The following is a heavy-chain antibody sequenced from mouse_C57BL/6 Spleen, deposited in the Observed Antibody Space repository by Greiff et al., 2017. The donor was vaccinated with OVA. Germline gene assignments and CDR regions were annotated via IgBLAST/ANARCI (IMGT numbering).Heavy chain of an antibody. Sequence: EVKLVQSGGGLVQPGGSLSLSCAASGFTFTDYYMSWVRQPPGKALEWLGFISNKANGYTTEYSASVKARFTISRDNSQSILYLQMNALRAEDSATYYCSRSYYGSFDYWGQGTTLTVSS. CDR2: ISNKANGYTT. J-gene: IGHJ2*01. CDR1: GFTFTDYY. V-gene: IGHV7-3*01. D-gene: IGHD2-9*01. CDR3: SRSYYGSFDY.